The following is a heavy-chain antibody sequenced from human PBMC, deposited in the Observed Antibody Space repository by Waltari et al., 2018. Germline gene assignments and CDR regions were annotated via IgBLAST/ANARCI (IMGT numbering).Heavy chain of an antibody. CDR1: GGTFSSYA. CDR2: IIPIFGTA. J-gene: IGHJ5*02. CDR3: AREKGDRYYDFWSGQNWFDP. D-gene: IGHD3-3*01. V-gene: IGHV1-69*12. Sequence: QVQLVQSGAEVKKPGSSVKVSCKASGGTFSSYAISWVRQAPGQGLEWMGGIIPIFGTANYAQKFQGRVTITADESTSTAYMELSSLRSEDTAVYYCAREKGDRYYDFWSGQNWFDPWGQGTLVTVSS.